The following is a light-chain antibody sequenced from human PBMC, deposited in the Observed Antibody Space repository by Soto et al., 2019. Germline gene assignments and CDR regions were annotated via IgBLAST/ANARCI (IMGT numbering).Light chain of an antibody. J-gene: IGKJ3*01. CDR3: QQYGRSPLT. CDR1: QSVSSSY. Sequence: EIVLTQSPGTLSLSPGERATLSCRASQSVSSSYLAWYQQKPGQAPRLLIYVASSRATGIPDRFSGSGSGTDFTLTISRLEPEDFAVYYCQQYGRSPLTFGPGTKVDIE. CDR2: VAS. V-gene: IGKV3-20*01.